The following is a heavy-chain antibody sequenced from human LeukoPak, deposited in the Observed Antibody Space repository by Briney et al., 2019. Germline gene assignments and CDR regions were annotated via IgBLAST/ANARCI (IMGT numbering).Heavy chain of an antibody. CDR2: IYYSGST. D-gene: IGHD3-10*01. J-gene: IGHJ4*02. CDR1: GGSISSYY. Sequence: SETLSLTCTVSGGSISSYYWSWIRQPPGKGLEWIGYIYYSGSTNYNPSLKSRVTISVDTSKNQFSLKLSSVTAADTAVYYCARRGGSGSLFGGYYFGCWGQGTLVTVSS. CDR3: ARRGGSGSLFGGYYFGC. V-gene: IGHV4-59*08.